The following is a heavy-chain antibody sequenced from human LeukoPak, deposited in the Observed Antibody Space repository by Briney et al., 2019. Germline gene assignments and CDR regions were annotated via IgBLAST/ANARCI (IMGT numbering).Heavy chain of an antibody. CDR1: GGSISSYY. J-gene: IGHJ3*02. CDR3: ARVYYDSSGYYYDAFDI. V-gene: IGHV4-59*01. Sequence: SETLSLTCTVSGGSISSYYWSWIRQPPGKGLEWIGYIYYSGSTNYNPSLKSRVTISVDTSKNQFSLKLSSVTAADTAVYYCARVYYDSSGYYYDAFDIWGQGTMVTVSS. D-gene: IGHD3-22*01. CDR2: IYYSGST.